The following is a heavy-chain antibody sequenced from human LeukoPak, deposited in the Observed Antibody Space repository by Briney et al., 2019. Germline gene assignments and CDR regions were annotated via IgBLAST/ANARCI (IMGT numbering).Heavy chain of an antibody. Sequence: PSETLSLTCTVSGGSISSSSYYWGWIRQPPGKGLEWIGSIYYSGSTNYNPSLKSRVTISVDTSKNQFSLKLSSVTAADTAVYYCARSVGANNFDYWGQGTLVTVSS. V-gene: IGHV4-39*07. CDR2: IYYSGST. D-gene: IGHD1-26*01. CDR1: GGSISSSSYY. J-gene: IGHJ4*02. CDR3: ARSVGANNFDY.